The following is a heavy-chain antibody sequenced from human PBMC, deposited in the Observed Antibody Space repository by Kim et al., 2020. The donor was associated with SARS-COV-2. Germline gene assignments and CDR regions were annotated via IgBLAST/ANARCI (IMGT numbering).Heavy chain of an antibody. Sequence: PGKGLEYIGYVYFNGNSKYNPSLQSRATMSVDMSKNQFSLKLSSVTAADTAVYYCARAVYYDYVGGTFRYPYYFDYWGQGALVSVSS. D-gene: IGHD3-16*02. CDR3: ARAVYYDYVGGTFRYPYYFDY. CDR2: VYFNGNS. J-gene: IGHJ4*02. V-gene: IGHV4-59*01.